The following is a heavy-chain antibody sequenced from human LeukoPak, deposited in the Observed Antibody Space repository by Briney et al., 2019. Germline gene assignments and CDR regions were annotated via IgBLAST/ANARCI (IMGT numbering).Heavy chain of an antibody. Sequence: PSGTLSLTCAVSGGSVSSSDCWTWVRQPPGKGLDWIGEIYANGATNYNPSLKSRVTISVDTSKNQFSLKLSSVTAADTAVYYCARRFGAWGQGTLVTVSS. J-gene: IGHJ5*02. V-gene: IGHV4-4*02. CDR3: ARRFGA. CDR2: IYANGAT. CDR1: GGSVSSSDC.